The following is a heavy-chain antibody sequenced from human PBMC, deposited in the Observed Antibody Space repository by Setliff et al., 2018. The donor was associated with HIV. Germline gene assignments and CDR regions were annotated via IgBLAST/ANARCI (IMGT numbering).Heavy chain of an antibody. CDR3: AKELAASGLGYFDS. D-gene: IGHD3-22*01. CDR1: GYTFTSYY. V-gene: IGHV1-46*01. CDR2: INPSGGST. J-gene: IGHJ4*02. Sequence: ASVKVSCKASGYTFTSYYIHWVRQAPGQGLEWMGRINPSGGSTSYAQKFQGRVTMARDTYTSTVYMELSSLRAEDTAEYYCAKELAASGLGYFDSWGRGILVTVSS.